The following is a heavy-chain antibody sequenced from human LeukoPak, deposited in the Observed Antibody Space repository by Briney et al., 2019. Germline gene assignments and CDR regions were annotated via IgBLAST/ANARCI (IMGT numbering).Heavy chain of an antibody. J-gene: IGHJ4*02. CDR2: ISYDGSNK. CDR1: GFTFSTYG. CDR3: AKASFDYQYYFDY. V-gene: IGHV3-30*18. Sequence: GGSLRLSCAASGFTFSTYGIHWVRQAPGKGLEWVAVISYDGSNKYYADSVKGRFTISRDNSKNTLSLQMNSLRAEATAVYYCAKASFDYQYYFDYWGQGTLVTVSS. D-gene: IGHD3-9*01.